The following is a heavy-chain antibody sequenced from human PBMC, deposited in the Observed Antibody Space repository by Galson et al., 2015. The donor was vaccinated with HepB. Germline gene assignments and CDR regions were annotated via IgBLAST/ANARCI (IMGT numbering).Heavy chain of an antibody. Sequence: SVKVSCKAFGYTFTGYFLHWVRQAPGQGPEWMGWINPNSGGTNYARKFQGRVTMTRDASISTAYMELSRLRFDDSAVYYCARVRRPTGYTYAYNYWGQGTLVTVSS. CDR1: GYTFTGYF. CDR3: ARVRRPTGYTYAYNY. V-gene: IGHV1-2*02. CDR2: INPNSGGT. J-gene: IGHJ4*02. D-gene: IGHD5-18*01.